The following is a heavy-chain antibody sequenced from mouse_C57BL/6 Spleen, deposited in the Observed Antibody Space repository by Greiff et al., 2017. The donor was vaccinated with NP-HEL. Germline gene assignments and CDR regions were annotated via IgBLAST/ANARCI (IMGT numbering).Heavy chain of an antibody. CDR1: GFSLTSYG. V-gene: IGHV2-9*01. Sequence: VQVVESGPGLVAPSQSLSITCTVSGFSLTSYGVDWVRQPPGKGLEWLGVIWGGGSTNYNSALMTRLSISKDNSKSQAFLKMNSLPTDDTAMYYWAKHALCGSSYAMDYWGQGTSVTVSS. CDR2: IWGGGST. CDR3: AKHALCGSSYAMDY. D-gene: IGHD1-1*01. J-gene: IGHJ4*01.